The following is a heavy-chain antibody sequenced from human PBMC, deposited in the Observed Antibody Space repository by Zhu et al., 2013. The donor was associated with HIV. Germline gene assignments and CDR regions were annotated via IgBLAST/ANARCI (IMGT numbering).Heavy chain of an antibody. CDR2: INHSGST. D-gene: IGHD6-13*01. CDR3: ARGDLAAAGTSH. Sequence: QVQLQQWGAGLLKPSETLSLTCAVYGGSFSGYYWSWIRQPPGKGLEWIGEINHSGSTNYNPSLKSRVTISVDTSKNQFSLKLSSVTAADTAVYYCARGDLAAAGTSHWGQGTLVTVSS. J-gene: IGHJ4*02. V-gene: IGHV4-34*01. CDR1: GGSFSGYY.